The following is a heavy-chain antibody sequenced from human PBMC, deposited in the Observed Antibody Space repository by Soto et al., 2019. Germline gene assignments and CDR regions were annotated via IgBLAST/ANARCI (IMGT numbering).Heavy chain of an antibody. V-gene: IGHV1-69*05. CDR1: GGTFSSYA. CDR2: IIPIFGTT. J-gene: IGHJ4*02. Sequence: SVKVSCKASGGTFSSYAISWVRQAPGQGLEWMGGIIPIFGTTNYSQKFQGRVTITTDTSTRTAYMELSSLRFEDTAVYYCAGGNSDDYGLGNHFDYWGLGTLVTVSS. D-gene: IGHD3-10*01. CDR3: AGGNSDDYGLGNHFDY.